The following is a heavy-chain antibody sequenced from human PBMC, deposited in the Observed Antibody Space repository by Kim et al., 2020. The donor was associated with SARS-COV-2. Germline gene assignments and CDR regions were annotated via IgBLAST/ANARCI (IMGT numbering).Heavy chain of an antibody. V-gene: IGHV3-15*01. CDR3: TTPLLWFGDSYPNS. D-gene: IGHD3-10*01. Sequence: GGSLRLSCAASGFPFSNAWMNWVRQVPGKGLEWVGRIKTRTDGGTTDYAAPVKGRFTISRDDSTETLYLQMNSLKTEDTAVYYCTTPLLWFGDSYPNSWGQGTLVTVSS. J-gene: IGHJ4*02. CDR2: IKTRTDGGTT. CDR1: GFPFSNAW.